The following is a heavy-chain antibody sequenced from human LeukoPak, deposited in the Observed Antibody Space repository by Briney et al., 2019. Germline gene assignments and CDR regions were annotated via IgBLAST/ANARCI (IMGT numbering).Heavy chain of an antibody. J-gene: IGHJ5*02. CDR1: GGTFSGYY. V-gene: IGHV4-34*01. CDR2: INHSGST. CDR3: ARARPRIPEVGAIRAGLFDP. D-gene: IGHD1-26*01. Sequence: SETLSLTCAVYGGTFSGYYWSWIRQPPGKGLEWIGEINHSGSTNYNPSLKSRVTISVDTSKNQFSLKLSSVTAADTAVYYCARARPRIPEVGAIRAGLFDPWGQGTLVTVSS.